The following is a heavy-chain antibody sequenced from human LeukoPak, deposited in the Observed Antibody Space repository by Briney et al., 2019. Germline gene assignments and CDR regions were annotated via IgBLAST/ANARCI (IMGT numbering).Heavy chain of an antibody. D-gene: IGHD3/OR15-3a*01. CDR3: ARDADWASDY. V-gene: IGHV3-7*01. J-gene: IGHJ4*02. Sequence: GGSLRLSCVGSGFTFKNHWMVWVRQAPGKGLEWVANMKQDGSEQYYGDSVRRRFTISRDNAKNSLYLQMNSLRAADTAVYYCARDADWASDYWGQGTLVTVSS. CDR2: MKQDGSEQ. CDR1: GFTFKNHW.